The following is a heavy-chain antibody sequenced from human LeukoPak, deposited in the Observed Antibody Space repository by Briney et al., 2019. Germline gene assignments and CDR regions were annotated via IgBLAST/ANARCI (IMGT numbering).Heavy chain of an antibody. CDR1: GFTVSSNY. V-gene: IGHV3-53*01. Sequence: PGGSLRLSCAASGFTVSSNYMSWVRQASGRGLEWVSVIFSGGTTYYADSVKGRFTISRDNSKNTLYLQMNSLRAEDTAVYYCAREGNYYDMDVWGQGTTVTVSS. J-gene: IGHJ6*02. CDR2: IFSGGTT. CDR3: AREGNYYDMDV.